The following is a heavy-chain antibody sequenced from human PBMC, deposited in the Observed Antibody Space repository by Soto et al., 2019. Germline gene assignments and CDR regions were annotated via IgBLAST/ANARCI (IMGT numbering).Heavy chain of an antibody. D-gene: IGHD1-1*01. V-gene: IGHV3-15*07. CDR3: TKQRGPSESVYYGLEV. Sequence: ELVESGGGLVTPGKSVRLSCVGSGFSFTAAWMNWVRRAPGTGLEWVGRIKSRGSGETTDYGAPVKGRFTISRDDSKNTVYLQMNSLKTEDTAVYYCTKQRGPSESVYYGLEVWGQGSTVTVTS. CDR2: IKSRGSGETT. J-gene: IGHJ6*01. CDR1: GFSFTAAW.